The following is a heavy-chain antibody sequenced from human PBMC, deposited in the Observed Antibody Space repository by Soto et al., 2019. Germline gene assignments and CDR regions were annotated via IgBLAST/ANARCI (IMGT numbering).Heavy chain of an antibody. CDR1: GFTFSSYD. Sequence: VQLVESGGGLVQPGGSLRLSCGASGFTFSSYDMNWVRQAPGKGLEWLSYISRSGNTRYYADSVKGRFTISRDNAKDSVYLQMNSLPAEDTAVYYCAREAGSYYVVFDYWGQGNLVTVSS. V-gene: IGHV3-48*03. CDR2: ISRSGNTR. J-gene: IGHJ4*02. CDR3: AREAGSYYVVFDY. D-gene: IGHD1-26*01.